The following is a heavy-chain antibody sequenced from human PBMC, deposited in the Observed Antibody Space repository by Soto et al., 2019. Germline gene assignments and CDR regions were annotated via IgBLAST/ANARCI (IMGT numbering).Heavy chain of an antibody. V-gene: IGHV6-1*01. J-gene: IGHJ4*01. CDR3: ARGEQYSGRIFDY. CDR2: TYYGSKWYY. D-gene: IGHD1-26*01. Sequence: PSQTLSLTCDISGDSVSSNTAGWNWVRQSPSRGLEWLGRTYYGSKWYYDYALSVRGRITINPDTSKNQYSLQLNSVTPEDTAVYYCARGEQYSGRIFDYWGQGTLVTVSS. CDR1: GDSVSSNTAG.